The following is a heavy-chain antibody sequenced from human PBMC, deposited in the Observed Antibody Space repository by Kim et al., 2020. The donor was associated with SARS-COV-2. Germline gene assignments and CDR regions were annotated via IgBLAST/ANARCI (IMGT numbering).Heavy chain of an antibody. CDR3: ARGPPHKEWSWNAAPANRIHGLDV. J-gene: IGHJ6*02. CDR2: IYYSGST. D-gene: IGHD3-3*01. CDR1: GGSMSSYY. Sequence: SETLSLTCTVSGGSMSSYYWSWIRQPPGKGLEYIGYIYYSGSTNYNPSLKSRFTISVDTSKNQFSLKLSSVTAADTAVYYCARGPPHKEWSWNAAPANRIHGLDVWGQGTTVTVSS. V-gene: IGHV4-59*01.